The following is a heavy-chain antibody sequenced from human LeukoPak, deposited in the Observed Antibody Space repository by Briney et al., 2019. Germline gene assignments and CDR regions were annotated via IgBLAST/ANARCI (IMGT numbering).Heavy chain of an antibody. CDR3: ARHSGGYDLDY. D-gene: IGHD5-12*01. V-gene: IGHV5-10-1*01. CDR2: IDPSDSYI. J-gene: IGHJ4*02. Sequence: GESLKISCKGFGHSFTSYWITWVRQMPGKGLEYMGRIDPSDSYIQYSPSSQGHVTISVDKSISTAYLQWSSLKASDSAMYYCARHSGGYDLDYWGQGTLVTVSS. CDR1: GHSFTSYW.